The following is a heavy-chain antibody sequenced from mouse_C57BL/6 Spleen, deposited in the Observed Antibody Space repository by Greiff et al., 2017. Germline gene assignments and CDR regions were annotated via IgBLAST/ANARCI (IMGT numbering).Heavy chain of an antibody. CDR3: TSRAQWLLGYFDV. D-gene: IGHD2-3*01. V-gene: IGHV1-15*01. J-gene: IGHJ1*03. CDR2: IDPETGGT. Sequence: QVQLQQSGAELVRPGASVTLSCKASGYTFTDYEMHWVKQTPVHGLEWIGAIDPETGGTAYNQKFKGKAILTADKSSSTAYMGLRSLTSEDSAVYYCTSRAQWLLGYFDVWGTGTTVTVSS. CDR1: GYTFTDYE.